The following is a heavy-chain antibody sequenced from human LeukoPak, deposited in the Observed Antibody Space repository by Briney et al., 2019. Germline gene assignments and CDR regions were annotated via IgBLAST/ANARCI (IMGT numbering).Heavy chain of an antibody. V-gene: IGHV3-23*01. CDR2: ISGDTVKT. D-gene: IGHD1-14*01. Sequence: GGSLRLSCAASGFTFSSYAMSWVRQAPGKGLEWVSAISGDTVKTYYADSVKGRFTISRDNSKNTLYLQMNSLRAEDTAVYYRAKSGHTTYDYWGQGTLVTVSS. J-gene: IGHJ4*02. CDR3: AKSGHTTYDY. CDR1: GFTFSSYA.